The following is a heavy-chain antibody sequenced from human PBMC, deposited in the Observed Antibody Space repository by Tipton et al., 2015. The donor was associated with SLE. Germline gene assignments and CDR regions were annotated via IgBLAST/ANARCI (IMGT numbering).Heavy chain of an antibody. CDR2: IYYSGST. V-gene: IGHV4-59*01. CDR3: ARSAGYSSSWAHFDY. CDR1: GFKFGDYA. Sequence: LRLSCAGSGFKFGDYAMRWVRQLPGKGLEWIGYIYYSGSTNYNPSLKSRVTISVDTSKNQFSLRLSSVTAADTAVYYCARSAGYSSSWAHFDYWGQGTLVTVSS. D-gene: IGHD6-13*01. J-gene: IGHJ4*02.